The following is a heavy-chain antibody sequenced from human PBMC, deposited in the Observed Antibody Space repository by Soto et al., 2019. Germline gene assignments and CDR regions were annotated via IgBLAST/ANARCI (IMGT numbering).Heavy chain of an antibody. J-gene: IGHJ5*02. CDR1: GFTFSSYY. CDR3: ARDNSGTVVIDSAAKHFWWFDP. D-gene: IGHD5-12*01. V-gene: IGHV1-46*01. Sequence: QVQLVQSGAEVKKPGASVKVSCKASGFTFSSYYMHWVRQAPGQGPEWMGLINPSGDSTLYAQKFQGRATMTRDTSTTTVYMELSSLRSEDTAIYYCARDNSGTVVIDSAAKHFWWFDPWGQGTLVTVSS. CDR2: INPSGDST.